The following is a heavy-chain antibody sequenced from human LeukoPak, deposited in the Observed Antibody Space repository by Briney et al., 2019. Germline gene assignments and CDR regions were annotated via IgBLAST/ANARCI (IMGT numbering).Heavy chain of an antibody. J-gene: IGHJ4*02. V-gene: IGHV3-11*04. CDR3: ASAEGANSIDY. Sequence: GGSLRLSCAASGFTFSDYYMSWVRQAPGKGLEWVSYISSGGSTIYYADSVKGRFTISRDNAKNSLYLQMNSLRAGDTAVYYCASAEGANSIDYWGQGTLVTVSS. CDR2: ISSGGSTI. D-gene: IGHD4/OR15-4a*01. CDR1: GFTFSDYY.